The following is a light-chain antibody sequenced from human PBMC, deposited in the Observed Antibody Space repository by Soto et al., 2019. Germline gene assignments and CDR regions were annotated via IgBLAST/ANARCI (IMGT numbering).Light chain of an antibody. J-gene: IGKJ1*01. CDR1: QSVLYSSNNKNY. Sequence: DIVMTQSPDCLAVSLGERATINCKSSQSVLYSSNNKNYLTWYQQKPGQPPMLLIYWASTRESGVPDRFSGSGSGTDFTLTISSLQAEDVAVYYCQQYYSTPWTFGQGTKVEIK. CDR3: QQYYSTPWT. CDR2: WAS. V-gene: IGKV4-1*01.